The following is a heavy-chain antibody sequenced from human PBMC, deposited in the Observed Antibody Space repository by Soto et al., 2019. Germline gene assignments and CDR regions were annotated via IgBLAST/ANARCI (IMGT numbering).Heavy chain of an antibody. CDR2: MNPTCGTT. Sequence: GSSVKGSRKAFGCTFSSYPISRVLLAPGQGLEWMGGMNPTCGTTDYAQKFQGRVTITRNTSISTAYMELSSLRSEDMAVYYCARSIRFLQCLSKWGEGTLVTVSS. CDR1: GCTFSSYP. J-gene: IGHJ4*02. V-gene: IGHV1-8*03. CDR3: ARSIRFLQCLSK. D-gene: IGHD3-3*01.